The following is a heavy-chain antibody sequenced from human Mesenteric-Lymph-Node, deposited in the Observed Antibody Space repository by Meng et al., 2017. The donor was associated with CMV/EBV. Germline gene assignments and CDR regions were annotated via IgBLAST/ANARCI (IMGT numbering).Heavy chain of an antibody. CDR3: ARDKHSSSWYKSYGMDV. CDR1: GFTFSDYY. Sequence: GESLKISCAASGFTFSDYYMNWVRQAPGKGLEWVSSSTMSYADSVKGRFTISRDNAKNSLYLQMDSLRAEDTAVYYCARDKHSSSWYKSYGMDVWGQGTTVTVSS. J-gene: IGHJ6*02. D-gene: IGHD6-13*01. V-gene: IGHV3-69-1*02. CDR2: STM.